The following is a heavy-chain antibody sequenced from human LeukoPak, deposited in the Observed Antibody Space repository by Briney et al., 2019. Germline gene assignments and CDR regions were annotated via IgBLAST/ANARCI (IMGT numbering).Heavy chain of an antibody. J-gene: IGHJ5*02. CDR3: AREFYISWFDP. D-gene: IGHD2/OR15-2a*01. Sequence: PSQTPSLTCTVSGGSISSGSYYWSWIRQPAGKGLEWIGRIYTSGSTNYNPSLKSRVTISVDTSKNQFSLKLSSVTAADTAVYYCAREFYISWFDPWGQGTLVTVSS. CDR1: GGSISSGSYY. V-gene: IGHV4-61*02. CDR2: IYTSGST.